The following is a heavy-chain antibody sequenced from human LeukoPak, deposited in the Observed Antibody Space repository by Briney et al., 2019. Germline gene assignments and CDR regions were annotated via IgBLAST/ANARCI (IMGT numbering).Heavy chain of an antibody. Sequence: VASVKVSCKASGGTFSSYTISWVRQAPGQGLEWMGRIIPILGIANYAQKFQGRVTITADKSTSTAYMELSSLRSEDTVVYYCARGPVPATAIPGKYDDYWGQGTLVTVSS. V-gene: IGHV1-69*02. D-gene: IGHD2-2*02. J-gene: IGHJ4*02. CDR2: IIPILGIA. CDR1: GGTFSSYT. CDR3: ARGPVPATAIPGKYDDY.